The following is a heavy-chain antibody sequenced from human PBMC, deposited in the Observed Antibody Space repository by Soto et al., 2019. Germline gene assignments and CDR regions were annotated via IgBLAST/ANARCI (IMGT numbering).Heavy chain of an antibody. CDR3: ANVNGDDGYFDY. Sequence: GGSLRLSCAASGFTFSSYAMSWVRQAPGKGLEWVSAISGSGGSTYYADSVKDRFTISRDNSKNTLYLQMNSLRAEDTAVYYCANVNGDDGYFDYWGQGTLVTVSS. CDR2: ISGSGGST. CDR1: GFTFSSYA. D-gene: IGHD4-17*01. J-gene: IGHJ4*02. V-gene: IGHV3-23*01.